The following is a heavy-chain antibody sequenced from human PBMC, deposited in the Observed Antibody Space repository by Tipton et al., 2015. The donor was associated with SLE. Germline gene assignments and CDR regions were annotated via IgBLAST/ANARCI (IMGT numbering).Heavy chain of an antibody. J-gene: IGHJ3*02. CDR3: ARISLTERSAFDI. V-gene: IGHV4-4*07. CDR1: GGSISSYY. Sequence: TLSLTCTVSGGSISSYYWGWIRQPAGKGLEWIGRIYTSGSTNYNPSLKSRVTMSVDTSKNQFSLKLSSVTAADTAVYYCARISLTERSAFDIWGQGTMVTVSS. CDR2: IYTSGST.